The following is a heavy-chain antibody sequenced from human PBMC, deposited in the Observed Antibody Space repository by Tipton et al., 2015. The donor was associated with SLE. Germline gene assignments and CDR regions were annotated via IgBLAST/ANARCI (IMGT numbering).Heavy chain of an antibody. J-gene: IGHJ4*02. CDR3: AKAAGPLDY. Sequence: SLRLSCAASGFTFSSYAMHWVRQAPGKGLEWVAVISYDGSNKYYADSVKGRFTISRDNSKNTLYLQMNSLRAEDTAVYYCAKAAGPLDYWGQGTLVTVSS. V-gene: IGHV3-30-3*01. CDR1: GFTFSSYA. CDR2: ISYDGSNK.